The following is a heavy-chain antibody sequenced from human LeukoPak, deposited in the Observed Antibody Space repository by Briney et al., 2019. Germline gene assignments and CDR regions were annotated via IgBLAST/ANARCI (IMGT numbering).Heavy chain of an antibody. CDR1: GGSISSSSYY. CDR3: ARAFKRYYDLNWFDP. V-gene: IGHV4-39*07. D-gene: IGHD3-3*01. CDR2: IYYSGST. J-gene: IGHJ5*02. Sequence: KPSETLSLTCTVSGGSISSSSYYWGWIRQPPGKGLEWIGSIYYSGSTYYNPSLKSRVTISVDTSKTQFSLELSSVTAADTAVYYCARAFKRYYDLNWFDPWGQGTLVTVSS.